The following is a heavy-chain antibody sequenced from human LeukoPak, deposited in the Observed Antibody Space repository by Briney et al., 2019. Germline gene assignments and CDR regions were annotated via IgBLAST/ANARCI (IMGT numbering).Heavy chain of an antibody. V-gene: IGHV4-59*08. D-gene: IGHD1-14*01. CDR2: IHYSGST. J-gene: IGHJ5*02. CDR1: GGSITPYY. CDR3: ARLVTGKTNWFDP. Sequence: SETLSLTCTVSGGSITPYYWSWIRQPPGKGREWIGYIHYSGSTNYNPTLKSRVTISLDTSKNQFSLNLSSVTAADTAVYYCARLVTGKTNWFDPWGQGTLVIVSS.